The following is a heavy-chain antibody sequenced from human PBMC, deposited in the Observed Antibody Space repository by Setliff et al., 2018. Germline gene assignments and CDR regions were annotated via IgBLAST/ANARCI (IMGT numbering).Heavy chain of an antibody. Sequence: LSLPCHVSGASIRSGSHYWSWIRQSAGEKPTWIGHVYSTGSTNYNPSFESRVSISVDKSNNQFSLKMTSVTAADTAMYYCVRDRYGRNSDVSGVYNWFDSWGQGILVTVSS. V-gene: IGHV4-61*09. CDR2: VYSTGST. D-gene: IGHD5-18*01. CDR3: VRDRYGRNSDVSGVYNWFDS. CDR1: GASIRSGSHY. J-gene: IGHJ5*01.